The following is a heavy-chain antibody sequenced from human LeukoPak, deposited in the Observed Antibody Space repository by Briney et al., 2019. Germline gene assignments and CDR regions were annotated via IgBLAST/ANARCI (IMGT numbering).Heavy chain of an antibody. CDR1: GGSISSSSYY. CDR2: IYYSGST. D-gene: IGHD2-2*01. Sequence: SETLSLTCTVSGGSISSSSYYWGWIRQPPGKGLEWIGSIYYSGSTYYNPSLESRVTISVDTSKNQFSLKLSSVTAADTAVYYCASTYPSDRCSSTSCLIPLFGYWGQGTLVTVSS. V-gene: IGHV4-39*07. CDR3: ASTYPSDRCSSTSCLIPLFGY. J-gene: IGHJ4*02.